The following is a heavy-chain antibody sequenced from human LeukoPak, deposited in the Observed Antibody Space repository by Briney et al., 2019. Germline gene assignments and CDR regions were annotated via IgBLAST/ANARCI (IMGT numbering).Heavy chain of an antibody. Sequence: SETLSFTCTVSGGSISSGSYYWSWIRQPAGKGLEWIGRIYTSGSTNYNPSLKSRVTISVDTSKNQFSLKLSSVTAADTAVYYCARNLKRIMITFGNPDDAFDIWGQGTMVTVSS. D-gene: IGHD3-16*01. CDR2: IYTSGST. CDR1: GGSISSGSYY. CDR3: ARNLKRIMITFGNPDDAFDI. V-gene: IGHV4-61*02. J-gene: IGHJ3*02.